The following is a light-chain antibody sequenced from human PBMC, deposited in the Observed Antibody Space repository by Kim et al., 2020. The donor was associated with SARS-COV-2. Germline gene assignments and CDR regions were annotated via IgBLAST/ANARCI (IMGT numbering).Light chain of an antibody. V-gene: IGKV3-20*01. CDR3: QQYGSSPYT. Sequence: EIVLTQSPGTLSLSPGERATLSCRASQSISSSSLAWYQQKPGQAPRLLIYGASSRATGIPDRFSGRGSGTDFTRTISRLEPEDFAVYYGQQYGSSPYTFGQGTKLEI. CDR2: GAS. CDR1: QSISSSS. J-gene: IGKJ2*01.